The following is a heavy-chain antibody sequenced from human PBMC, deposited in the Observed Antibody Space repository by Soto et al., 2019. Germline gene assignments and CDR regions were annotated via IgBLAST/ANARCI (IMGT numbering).Heavy chain of an antibody. D-gene: IGHD6-19*01. CDR3: ARGYRTHSSGWSYYYDYGMDV. CDR2: TYYRSKWYN. J-gene: IGHJ6*02. Sequence: PSQTLSLTCAISGDSVSSNSAAWNWIRQSPSRGLEWLGRTYYRSKWYNDYAVSVKSRITINPDTSKNQFSLQLNSVTPEDTAVYYCARGYRTHSSGWSYYYDYGMDVWGQGTTVTVSS. CDR1: GDSVSSNSAA. V-gene: IGHV6-1*01.